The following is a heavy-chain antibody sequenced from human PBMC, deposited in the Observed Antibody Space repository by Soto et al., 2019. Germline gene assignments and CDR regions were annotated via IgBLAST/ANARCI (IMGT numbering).Heavy chain of an antibody. V-gene: IGHV2-26*01. CDR3: ARHGRGVGARPLDY. D-gene: IGHD1-26*01. Sequence: QVTLKESGPVLVKPTETLTLTCTVSGFSLSNARMGVSWIRQPPGNALEWLAHIFSNDEKSYSTSLKSRLTISKDTSKSQVVLTMTNMDPVDTATYYCARHGRGVGARPLDYWGQGTLVTVS. J-gene: IGHJ4*02. CDR2: IFSNDEK. CDR1: GFSLSNARMG.